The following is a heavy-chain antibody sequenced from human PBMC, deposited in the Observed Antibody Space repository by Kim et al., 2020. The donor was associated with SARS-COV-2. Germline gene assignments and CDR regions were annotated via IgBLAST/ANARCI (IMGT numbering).Heavy chain of an antibody. CDR3: ARRGGRGDDVFDN. CDR2: FYYSGST. D-gene: IGHD3-16*01. Sequence: SETLSLTCAVSGYSISSSNWWGWIRQPPGKVLEWIEYFYYSGSTYYNPFIKSRVTMSVNTYKHQFLMMLSSVTAVATAVYYCARRGGRGDDVFDNWGKGT. V-gene: IGHV4-28*01. CDR1: GYSISSSNW. J-gene: IGHJ3*02.